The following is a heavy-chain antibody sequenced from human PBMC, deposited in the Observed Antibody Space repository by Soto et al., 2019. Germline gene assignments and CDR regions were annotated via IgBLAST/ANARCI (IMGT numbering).Heavy chain of an antibody. Sequence: QVQLVQSGAEVKKPGASVKVSCKAPRYIFTASFMHWVRQAPGQGLEWMGWINPNNGATHYGLSFQGRVTMTRDTAISTAYMELSSLRSGDTAVYYCASHDPGARFDPWGQGTLVIVSS. V-gene: IGHV1-2*02. CDR2: INPNNGAT. J-gene: IGHJ5*02. CDR3: ASHDPGARFDP. D-gene: IGHD1-1*01. CDR1: RYIFTASF.